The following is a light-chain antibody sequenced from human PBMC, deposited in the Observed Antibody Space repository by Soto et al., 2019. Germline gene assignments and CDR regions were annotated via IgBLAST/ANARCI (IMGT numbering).Light chain of an antibody. CDR1: SSDVGGYNY. Sequence: QSALTHPASLSGSPGQSIAISCTGTSSDVGGYNYVSWYQQLPGKAPKLLISEVSNRPSGVSHRFSGSKSGNTASLTISGLQAEDEADYYCSSYRTGGPFVFGTGTKLTVL. J-gene: IGLJ1*01. V-gene: IGLV2-14*01. CDR2: EVS. CDR3: SSYRTGGPFV.